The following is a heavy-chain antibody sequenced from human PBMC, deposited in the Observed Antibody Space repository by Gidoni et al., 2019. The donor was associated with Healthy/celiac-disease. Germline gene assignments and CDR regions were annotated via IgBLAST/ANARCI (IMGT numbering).Heavy chain of an antibody. D-gene: IGHD1-26*01. V-gene: IGHV4-34*01. Sequence: QVQLQQWGAGLLKPSETLSLTCAVYGWSFSGYYWSWIRQPPGKGFEWLGEINNSGSTNYNPCLKIRVTISVDTSKIQFSLKLSSVTAADTAVYYCARATRLRIVVATKNYWYFDLLGRVTLVTVSS. J-gene: IGHJ2*01. CDR1: GWSFSGYY. CDR3: ARATRLRIVVATKNYWYFDL. CDR2: INNSGST.